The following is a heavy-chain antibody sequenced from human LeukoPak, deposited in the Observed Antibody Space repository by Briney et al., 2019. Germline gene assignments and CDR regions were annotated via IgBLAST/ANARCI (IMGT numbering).Heavy chain of an antibody. J-gene: IGHJ4*02. D-gene: IGHD1-26*01. V-gene: IGHV3-21*01. CDR3: ASTSSSYYSPFDY. Sequence: GGSLRLSCAASGFTFSSYSMNWVRQAPGKGLECVSSITSSSTYIYYADSVKGRFTISRDNAKNSLYLQMNSLRAEDTAVYYCASTSSSYYSPFDYWGQGTLVTVSS. CDR2: ITSSSTYI. CDR1: GFTFSSYS.